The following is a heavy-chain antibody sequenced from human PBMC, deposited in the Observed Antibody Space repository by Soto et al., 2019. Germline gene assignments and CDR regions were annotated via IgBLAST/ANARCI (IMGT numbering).Heavy chain of an antibody. CDR1: GGSISSGNYY. CDR2: ISYRGTT. D-gene: IGHD4-17*01. J-gene: IGHJ4*02. V-gene: IGHV4-30-4*01. Sequence: QVQLQESGPGLVKPSQTLSLTCTVSGGSISSGNYYWSWIRQPPGKGLEWIGFISYRGTTHYSASLRSRVSISVDTYKNQCSLDLSSVTAADTAVYYCATMGTPVTGLYYFDYWGQGTLVTVSS. CDR3: ATMGTPVTGLYYFDY.